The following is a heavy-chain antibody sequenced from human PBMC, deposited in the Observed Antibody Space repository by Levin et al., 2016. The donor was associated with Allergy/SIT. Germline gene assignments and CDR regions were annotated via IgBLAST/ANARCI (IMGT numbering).Heavy chain of an antibody. CDR3: AMEGGKRLRENYYYYYYMDV. CDR1: GYTFTSYY. V-gene: IGHV1-46*01. D-gene: IGHD3-16*01. CDR2: INPSGGST. J-gene: IGHJ6*03. Sequence: ASVKVSCKASGYTFTSYYMHWVRQAPGQGLEWMGIINPSGGSTSYAQKFQGRVTMTRDTSTSTVYMELSSLRSEDTAVYYCAMEGGKRLRENYYYYYYMDVWGKGTTVTVSS.